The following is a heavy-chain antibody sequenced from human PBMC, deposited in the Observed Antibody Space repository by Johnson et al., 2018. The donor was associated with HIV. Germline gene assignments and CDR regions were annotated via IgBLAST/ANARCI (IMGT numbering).Heavy chain of an antibody. V-gene: IGHV3-9*01. D-gene: IGHD6-13*01. Sequence: VQLVESGGGLEQPGRSLRLSCEASGFTFDDYAMHWVRQAPGKGLEWVSGISWNSGSIGYADSVKGRFTISRDNAKNSLYLQMNSLRAEDTALYYCAKDMFYIAAARSGAFDIWGQGTMVTVSS. CDR1: GFTFDDYA. CDR3: AKDMFYIAAARSGAFDI. CDR2: ISWNSGSI. J-gene: IGHJ3*02.